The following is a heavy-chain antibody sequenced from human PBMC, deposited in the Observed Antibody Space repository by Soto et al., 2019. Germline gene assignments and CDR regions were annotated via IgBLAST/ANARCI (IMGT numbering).Heavy chain of an antibody. J-gene: IGHJ4*02. Sequence: GGSLRLSCAASGFTFSSYAMHWVRQAPGKGLEWVAVISYDGSNKYYADSVKGRFTISRDNSKNTLYLQMSSLRAEDTAVYYCASSGSAAAGKPPDYWGQGTLVTVSS. V-gene: IGHV3-30-3*01. CDR3: ASSGSAAAGKPPDY. CDR1: GFTFSSYA. CDR2: ISYDGSNK. D-gene: IGHD6-13*01.